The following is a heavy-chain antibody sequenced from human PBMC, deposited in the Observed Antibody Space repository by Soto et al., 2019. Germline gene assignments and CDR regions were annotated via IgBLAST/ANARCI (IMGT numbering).Heavy chain of an antibody. D-gene: IGHD5-12*01. CDR3: AKNSAATIRVGYDY. V-gene: IGHV3-23*01. CDR2: IVASCVIT. CDR1: GFTFSSYP. J-gene: IGHJ4*02. Sequence: EVQLLESGGGLAQPGGSLRLSCAASGFTFSSYPMSWVRQAPGQGLEWVSGIVASCVITYYADSVKGRFTISRDNSKNTLYLQMNSLRAEDTAVYYCAKNSAATIRVGYDYWGQGTLVTVSA.